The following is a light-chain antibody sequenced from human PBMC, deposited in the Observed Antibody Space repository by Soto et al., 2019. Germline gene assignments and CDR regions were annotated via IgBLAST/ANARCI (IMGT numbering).Light chain of an antibody. CDR3: QHRSNWHGLT. CDR2: DAP. Sequence: EIVLTQSPATLSLSPGERATLSCRASQGVSSFLAWCQRKPGQAPRLLIYDAPNRATGIPARFSGSGPGTYFPLTIGSLEPEDFALYYCQHRSNWHGLTVGGGTKVEIK. CDR1: QGVSSF. V-gene: IGKV3D-11*01. J-gene: IGKJ4*01.